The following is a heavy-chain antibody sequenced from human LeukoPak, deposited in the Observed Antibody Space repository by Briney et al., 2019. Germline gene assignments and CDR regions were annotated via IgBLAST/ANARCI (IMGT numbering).Heavy chain of an antibody. Sequence: GGSLRLSCAASGFTFSSYAMHWVRQAPGKGLEWVAVISYDGSNKYYADSVKGRFTISRDNSKNTLYLQMNSLRAEDTAVYYCAREGGYGDYKYYYYYYGMDVWGQGTTVTVSS. CDR2: ISYDGSNK. D-gene: IGHD4-17*01. CDR1: GFTFSSYA. CDR3: AREGGYGDYKYYYYYYGMDV. J-gene: IGHJ6*02. V-gene: IGHV3-30-3*01.